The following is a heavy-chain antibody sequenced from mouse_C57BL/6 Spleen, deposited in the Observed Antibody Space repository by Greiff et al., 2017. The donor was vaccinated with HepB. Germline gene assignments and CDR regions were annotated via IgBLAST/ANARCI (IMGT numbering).Heavy chain of an antibody. J-gene: IGHJ4*01. Sequence: EVMLVESEGGLVQPGSSMKLSCTASGFTFSDYYMAWVRQVPEKGLEWVANINYDGSSTYYLDSLKSRFIISRDNAKNILYLQMSSLKSEDTATYYCARGYYDYGYAMDYWGQGTSVTVSS. CDR1: GFTFSDYY. CDR2: INYDGSST. CDR3: ARGYYDYGYAMDY. D-gene: IGHD2-4*01. V-gene: IGHV5-16*01.